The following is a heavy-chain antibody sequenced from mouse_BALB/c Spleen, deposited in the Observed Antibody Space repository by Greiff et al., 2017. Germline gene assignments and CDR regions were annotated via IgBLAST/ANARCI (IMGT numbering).Heavy chain of an antibody. CDR1: GFTFTDYY. V-gene: IGHV7-3*02. CDR2: IRNKANGYTT. Sequence: EVNVVESGGGLVQPGGSLRLSCATSGFTFTDYYMSWVRQPPGKALEWLGFIRNKANGYTTEYSASVKGRFTISRDNSQSILYLQMNTLRAEDSATYYCARDIRGNYFDYWGQGTTLTVSS. CDR3: ARDIRGNYFDY. J-gene: IGHJ2*01. D-gene: IGHD1-1*01.